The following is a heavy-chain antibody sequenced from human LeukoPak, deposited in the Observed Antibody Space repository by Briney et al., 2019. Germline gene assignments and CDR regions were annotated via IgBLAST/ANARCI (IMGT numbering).Heavy chain of an antibody. CDR2: IYYSGST. D-gene: IGHD2-15*01. CDR3: ARDSGGSGHLDY. V-gene: IGHV4-59*01. J-gene: IGHJ4*02. Sequence: PSETLSLTCTVSGGSISSYYWSWIRQPPGKGLEWIGYIYYSGSTNYNPSLKSRVTTSVDTSKNQFSLKLSSVTAADTAVYYCARDSGGSGHLDYWGQGTLVTVSS. CDR1: GGSISSYY.